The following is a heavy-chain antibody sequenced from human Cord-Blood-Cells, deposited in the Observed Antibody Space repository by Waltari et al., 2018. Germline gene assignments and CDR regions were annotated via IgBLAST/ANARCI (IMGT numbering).Heavy chain of an antibody. V-gene: IGHV4-31*03. D-gene: IGHD6-6*01. J-gene: IGHJ4*02. CDR2: IYYSGST. Sequence: QVQLQESGPGLVKPSQTLSLTCTVSGGSISSGGYSWSWIRQHPGKGLEWIGYIYYSGSTYYNPSLKSRVTISVDTSKNQFSLKLSSVTAADTAVYYCARGGGRSSSSSGGVDYWGQGTLVTVSS. CDR3: ARGGGRSSSSSGGVDY. CDR1: GGSISSGGYS.